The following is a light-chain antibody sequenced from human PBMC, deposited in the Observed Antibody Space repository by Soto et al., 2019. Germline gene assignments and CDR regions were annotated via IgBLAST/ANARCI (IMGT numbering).Light chain of an antibody. V-gene: IGKV3-20*01. CDR3: QQYSSLPLT. Sequence: ESELTQSPGTLTLSPGERATLSCRASQSVTNRYFAWYQQRPGQAPRLLLYGISNRATDIPDRLSRSGSGTDFTLTISRLEPEDFVVYYCQQYSSLPLTFGQGTKLEVK. J-gene: IGKJ2*01. CDR1: QSVTNRY. CDR2: GIS.